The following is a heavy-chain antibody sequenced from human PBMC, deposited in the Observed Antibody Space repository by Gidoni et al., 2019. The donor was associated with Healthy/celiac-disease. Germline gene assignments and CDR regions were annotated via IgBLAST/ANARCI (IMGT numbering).Heavy chain of an antibody. CDR2: IWYDGSNE. CDR3: ARAGVSGVVPAAKTPHCDY. CDR1: GFTFRSYG. Sequence: QVQLVVSGGGVVQPGTSLRLSCAASGFTFRSYGLHWVRQAPGKGLEWVAVIWYDGSNEYYADSVKGRLTSSRDNSKNTLYLKRNSLRAEDTAVYYCARAGVSGVVPAAKTPHCDYWGQGTLVNVSS. D-gene: IGHD2-2*01. V-gene: IGHV3-33*01. J-gene: IGHJ4*02.